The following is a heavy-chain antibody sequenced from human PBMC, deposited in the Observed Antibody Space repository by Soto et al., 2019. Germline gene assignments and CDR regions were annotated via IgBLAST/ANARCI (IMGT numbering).Heavy chain of an antibody. D-gene: IGHD3-10*01. CDR1: GGTFSSYA. Sequence: SVKVSCKASGGTFSSYAISWVRQAPGQGLEWMGGIIPIFGTANYAQKFQGRVTITADESTSTAYMELSSLRSEDTAVYYCARDHTVGYYGSGSYYQLYGMDVWGQGTTVTVSS. CDR2: IIPIFGTA. V-gene: IGHV1-69*13. CDR3: ARDHTVGYYGSGSYYQLYGMDV. J-gene: IGHJ6*02.